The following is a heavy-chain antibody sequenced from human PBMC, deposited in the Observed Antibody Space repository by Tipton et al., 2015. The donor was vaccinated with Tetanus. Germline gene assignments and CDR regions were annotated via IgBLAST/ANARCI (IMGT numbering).Heavy chain of an antibody. CDR1: GYNFTVYY. J-gene: IGHJ4*02. CDR2: VYPTDSTT. V-gene: IGHV5-51*01. CDR3: ARRRTTTALANYFDS. Sequence: QLVQSGAEVKKPGESLQISCEGSGYNFTVYYIGWVRQMPGKGLEWMGIVYPTDSTTKYSPSFQGQVTISADRSITTAYLRWSSLKASDTAIYYCARRRTTTALANYFDSWGQGTQVTVSS. D-gene: IGHD1-1*01.